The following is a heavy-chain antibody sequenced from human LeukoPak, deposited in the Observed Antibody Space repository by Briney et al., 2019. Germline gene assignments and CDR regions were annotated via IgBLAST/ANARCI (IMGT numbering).Heavy chain of an antibody. V-gene: IGHV3-21*01. CDR2: ISSSSSYI. Sequence: PGGSLRLSCAASGFTFSSYSMNWVRQAPGKGLEWVSSISSSSSYIYYADSVKGRFTISRDNAKNSLYLQMNSLRAEDTAVYYCSRAYSLGFLSGYYVGWGQGNLVTVSS. D-gene: IGHD3-3*01. CDR3: SRAYSLGFLSGYYVG. J-gene: IGHJ4*02. CDR1: GFTFSSYS.